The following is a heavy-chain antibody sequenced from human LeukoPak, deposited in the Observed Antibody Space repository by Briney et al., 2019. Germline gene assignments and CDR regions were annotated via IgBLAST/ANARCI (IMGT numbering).Heavy chain of an antibody. V-gene: IGHV3-23*01. CDR1: GFTFSSYD. D-gene: IGHD2-21*01. CDR3: AKDVVGLDS. J-gene: IGHJ5*01. CDR2: ISGSGGST. Sequence: GGSLRLSCAASGFTFSSYDMSWVRQAPGKGLEWVSTISGSGGSTHYEDSVKGRFTISRDNSKNTLYLQMNSLRAEDTAVYYCAKDVVGLDSWSQGTLVTVSS.